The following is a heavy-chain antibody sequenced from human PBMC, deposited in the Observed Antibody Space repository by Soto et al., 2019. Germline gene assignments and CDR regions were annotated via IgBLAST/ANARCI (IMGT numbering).Heavy chain of an antibody. D-gene: IGHD1-26*01. CDR3: AREGGIVGATTVDY. Sequence: QVKLQKPGQGLLKPSQTFPLPCTSPGGPITSGDYTWSWIRHPPGKALEWIGYFYYSGSTYYNPSLKSRVTISVDTSKNQFSLKLSSVTAADTAVYYCAREGGIVGATTVDYWGQGTLVTVSS. J-gene: IGHJ4*02. CDR1: GGPITSGDYT. V-gene: IGHV4-30-4*01. CDR2: FYYSGST.